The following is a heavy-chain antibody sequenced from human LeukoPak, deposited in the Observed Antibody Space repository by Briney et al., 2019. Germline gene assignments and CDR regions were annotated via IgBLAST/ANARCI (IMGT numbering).Heavy chain of an antibody. V-gene: IGHV3-30*03. J-gene: IGHJ4*02. D-gene: IGHD2-15*01. CDR3: ARDLAGYCSGASCYPPDY. CDR1: GFTFSNYG. CDR2: VSNDGNDK. Sequence: GRSLRLSCAASGFTFSNYGMHWVRQAPGKGLEWAAAVSNDGNDKYYADSVKGRFTISRDNSKNTLYLQMNTLRVEDTAVYYCARDLAGYCSGASCYPPDYWGQGTLVTVSS.